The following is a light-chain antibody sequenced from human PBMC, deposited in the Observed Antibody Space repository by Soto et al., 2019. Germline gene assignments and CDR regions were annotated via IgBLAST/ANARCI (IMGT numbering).Light chain of an antibody. CDR3: QQYGSSPQLT. CDR1: QSFSSSY. J-gene: IGKJ4*01. V-gene: IGKV3-20*01. Sequence: EIVLTQSPGTLSLYPGERATLSCRASQSFSSSYLAWYQQKPGQAPRLLIYGASSRATGIPDRFSGSGSGTDFTLTISRLEPEDFAVYYCQQYGSSPQLTFGGGTKVDIK. CDR2: GAS.